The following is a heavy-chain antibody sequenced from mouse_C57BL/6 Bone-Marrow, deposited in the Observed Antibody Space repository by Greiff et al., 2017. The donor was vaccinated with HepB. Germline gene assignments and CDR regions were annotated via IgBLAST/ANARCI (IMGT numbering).Heavy chain of an antibody. CDR2: IYPGGGYT. D-gene: IGHD1-1*01. V-gene: IGHV1-63*01. J-gene: IGHJ4*01. CDR1: GYTFTNYW. CDR3: ARRDTVETGYAMDY. Sequence: QVQLKESGAELVRPGTSVKMSCKASGYTFTNYWIGWAKQRPGHGLEWIGDIYPGGGYTNYNEKFKGKATLTADKSSSTAYMQSSSLTSEDSAIYYCARRDTVETGYAMDYWGQGTSVTVSS.